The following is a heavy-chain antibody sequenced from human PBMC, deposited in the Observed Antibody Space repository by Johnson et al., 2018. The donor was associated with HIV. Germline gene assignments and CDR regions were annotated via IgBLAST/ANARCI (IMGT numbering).Heavy chain of an antibody. CDR2: ISSSGTTV. D-gene: IGHD3-10*01. CDR3: AKAHAAGSYFVGRDAFDS. J-gene: IGHJ3*02. V-gene: IGHV3-11*01. Sequence: QVQLVESGGGLVNPGGSLRLSCAASGFTFSDYYMSWIRQTPGKGLEWVSYISSSGTTVYYADSVKGRFSISRDNAKNSLYLQMNTLRPEDTAFYYCAKAHAAGSYFVGRDAFDSWGQGTMVTVSS. CDR1: GFTFSDYY.